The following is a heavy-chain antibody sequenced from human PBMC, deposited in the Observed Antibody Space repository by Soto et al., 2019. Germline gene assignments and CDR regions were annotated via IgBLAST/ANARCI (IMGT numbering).Heavy chain of an antibody. CDR1: GGTFSSYA. V-gene: IGHV1-69*13. D-gene: IGHD2-8*01. Sequence: SVKVSCKASGGTFSSYAISWVRQAPGQGLEWMGGIIPIFGTANYAQKFQGRVTITADESTSTAYMELSSLRSEDTAVYYCARHCTNGVCYDYWGQGTLVTVSS. J-gene: IGHJ4*02. CDR2: IIPIFGTA. CDR3: ARHCTNGVCYDY.